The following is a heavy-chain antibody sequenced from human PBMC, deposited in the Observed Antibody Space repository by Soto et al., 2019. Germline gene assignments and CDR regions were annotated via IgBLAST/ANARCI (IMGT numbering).Heavy chain of an antibody. CDR1: GYSFTSHG. CDR2: ISANSGDT. D-gene: IGHD3-10*01. CDR3: ARMVRGSNIDSYHYVDV. J-gene: IGHJ6*03. V-gene: IGHV1-18*01. Sequence: VQLVQSGAEVKKPGASVKVSCKASGYSFTSHGISWVRQAPGQGLEWMGWISANSGDTNYAQKLQGRVTVTTDTSTSTAYMELRSLRSEDTAVFYCARMVRGSNIDSYHYVDVSGKGTTVTVSS.